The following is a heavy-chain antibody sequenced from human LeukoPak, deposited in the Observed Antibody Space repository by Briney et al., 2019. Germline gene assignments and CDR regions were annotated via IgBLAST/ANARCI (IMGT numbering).Heavy chain of an antibody. CDR2: IYSNGRT. J-gene: IGHJ4*02. CDR3: ARDRADGYNYGDYFDS. V-gene: IGHV3-66*01. CDR1: GFTVSNQY. Sequence: GGSLRLSCAASGFTVSNQYMSWVRQAPGKGLEWVSVIYSNGRTNYAEPVKGRFTISRDISKNTLYLQMNSLRAEDTAVYYCARDRADGYNYGDYFDSWGQGTLVTVSS. D-gene: IGHD5-18*01.